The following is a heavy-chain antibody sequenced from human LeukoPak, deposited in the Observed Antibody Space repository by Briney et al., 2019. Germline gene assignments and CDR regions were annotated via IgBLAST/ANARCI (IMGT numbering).Heavy chain of an antibody. J-gene: IGHJ4*02. CDR1: GGSFSGYY. V-gene: IGHV4-34*01. CDR3: GRGSDTAAGVY. D-gene: IGHD6-13*01. Sequence: LETLSLTCAVYGGSFSGYYWSWIREPPGKGLEGIGDFNHSGSTNYNPSLKSRVSISVDSSKNQFSLKVSSVTAADTTVYYCGRGSDTAAGVYWGQGTLVTVSS. CDR2: FNHSGST.